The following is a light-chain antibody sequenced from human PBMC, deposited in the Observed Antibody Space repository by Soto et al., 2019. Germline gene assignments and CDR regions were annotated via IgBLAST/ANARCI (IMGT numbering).Light chain of an antibody. CDR3: QQYGSSGT. CDR2: GAS. J-gene: IGKJ1*01. Sequence: EIGLTQSPATLSFSPGERSTLSCRASQSVSNNYLAWYQQKPGQAPRLLIYGASNRATGIPDRFSGSGSGTDFTLTISRLEPEDFAVYYCQQYGSSGTFGQGTKVDIK. CDR1: QSVSNNY. V-gene: IGKV3-20*01.